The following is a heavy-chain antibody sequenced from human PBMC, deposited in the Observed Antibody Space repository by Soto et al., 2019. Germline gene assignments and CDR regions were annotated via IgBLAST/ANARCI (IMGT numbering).Heavy chain of an antibody. J-gene: IGHJ6*02. D-gene: IGHD3-22*01. V-gene: IGHV4-30-4*08. Sequence: SETLSLTCTVSGGSISSGGYYWSWIRQHPGKGLEWIGYIYYSGSTYYNPSLKSRVTISVDTSKNQFSLKLSSVTAADTAVYYFSIEISRGSLGMHVSGPGPTVTVSS. CDR2: IYYSGST. CDR1: GGSISSGGYY. CDR3: SIEISRGSLGMHV.